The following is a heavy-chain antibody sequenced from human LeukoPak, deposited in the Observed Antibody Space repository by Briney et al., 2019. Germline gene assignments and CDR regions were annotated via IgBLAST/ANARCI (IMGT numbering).Heavy chain of an antibody. D-gene: IGHD5-12*01. CDR3: ARHPSGYYEN. J-gene: IGHJ4*02. V-gene: IGHV4-39*01. CDR1: GGSISSGDYY. Sequence: PSETLSLTCTVSGGSISSGDYYWAWIRQPPGKGLEWVAGVYYSGSTYYSPSLKSRVTISRDTTKNQFSLRLSSVTAADTAIYFCARHPSGYYENWGQGTLVTVSS. CDR2: VYYSGST.